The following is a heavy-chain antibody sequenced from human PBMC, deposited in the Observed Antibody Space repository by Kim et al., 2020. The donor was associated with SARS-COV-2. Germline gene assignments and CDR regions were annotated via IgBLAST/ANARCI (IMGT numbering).Heavy chain of an antibody. CDR2: IYYSGST. Sequence: SETMSLTCTVSGGSISSYYWSWIRQPPGKGLEWIGYIYYSGSTNYNPSLKSRVTISVDTSKNQFSLKLSSVTAADTAVYYCARDLSTRFDPWGQGTLVT. CDR1: GGSISSYY. D-gene: IGHD2-2*01. J-gene: IGHJ5*02. V-gene: IGHV4-59*01. CDR3: ARDLSTRFDP.